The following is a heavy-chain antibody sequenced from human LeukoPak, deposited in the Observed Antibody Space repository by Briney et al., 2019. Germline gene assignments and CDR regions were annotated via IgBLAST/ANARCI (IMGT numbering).Heavy chain of an antibody. D-gene: IGHD5-12*01. CDR3: AKSNGYGLIDY. Sequence: KTSETLSLTCAVYGGSFSGYYWSWVRQSPGKGLEWIGNIYSSGNTYYNASLKSRVTMYIDTSKNQFSLKLSSVTAADTAMYYCAKSNGYGLIDYWGRGTLVTVSS. J-gene: IGHJ4*02. V-gene: IGHV4-34*01. CDR2: IYSSGNT. CDR1: GGSFSGYY.